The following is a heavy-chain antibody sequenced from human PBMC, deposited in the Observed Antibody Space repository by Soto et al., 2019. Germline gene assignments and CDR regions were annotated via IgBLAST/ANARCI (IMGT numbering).Heavy chain of an antibody. J-gene: IGHJ3*02. CDR1: GGTFSSYA. D-gene: IGHD3-3*01. Sequence: SVKVSCKASGGTFSSYAISWVRQAPGQGLEWMGGIIPIFGTANYAQKFQGRVTITADESTSTAYMELSSLRSEDTAVYYCASITIFGVWAFDIWGQGTMVTVSS. V-gene: IGHV1-69*13. CDR3: ASITIFGVWAFDI. CDR2: IIPIFGTA.